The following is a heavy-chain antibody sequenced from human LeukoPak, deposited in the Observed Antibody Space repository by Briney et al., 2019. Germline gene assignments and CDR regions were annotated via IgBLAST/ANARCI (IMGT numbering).Heavy chain of an antibody. CDR3: ATAKGTALYYYYYGMDV. V-gene: IGHV1-24*01. J-gene: IGHJ6*02. D-gene: IGHD2-8*02. CDR2: FDPEDGET. Sequence: GASVKVSCKASGHTFTNYYMHWVRQAPGKGLEWMGGFDPEDGETIYAQKFQGRVTMTEDTSTDTAYMELSSLRSEDTAVYYCATAKGTALYYYYYGMDVWGQGTTVTVSS. CDR1: GHTFTNYY.